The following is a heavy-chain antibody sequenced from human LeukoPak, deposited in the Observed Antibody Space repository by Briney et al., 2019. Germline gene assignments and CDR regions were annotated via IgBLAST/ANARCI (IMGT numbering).Heavy chain of an antibody. V-gene: IGHV4-34*01. D-gene: IGHD3-10*01. CDR2: INHNGST. Sequence: SETLSLTCAVYGGSFSGYYWSWIRQPPGKGLEWIGEINHNGSTNYNPSLKSRVTISVDTSKNQFSLKLSSVTAADTAVYYCASTWGVSYYYYYMDVWGKGTTVTVSS. J-gene: IGHJ6*03. CDR3: ASTWGVSYYYYYMDV. CDR1: GGSFSGYY.